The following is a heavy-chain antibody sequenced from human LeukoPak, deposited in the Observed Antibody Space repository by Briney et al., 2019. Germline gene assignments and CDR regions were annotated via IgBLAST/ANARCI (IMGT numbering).Heavy chain of an antibody. Sequence: SETLSLTCTVSGGSISSYYWSWIRQPPGKGLEWIGYIYYSGSTYYNPSLKSRVTISVDTSKNQFSLKLSSVTAADTAVYYCARREAAAGSFDYWGQGTLVTVSS. J-gene: IGHJ4*02. D-gene: IGHD6-13*01. CDR2: IYYSGST. CDR3: ARREAAAGSFDY. CDR1: GGSISSYY. V-gene: IGHV4-59*08.